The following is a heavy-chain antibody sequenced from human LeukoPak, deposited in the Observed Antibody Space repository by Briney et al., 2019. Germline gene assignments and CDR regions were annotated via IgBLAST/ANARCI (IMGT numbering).Heavy chain of an antibody. D-gene: IGHD4-17*01. CDR1: GFTFSKAW. V-gene: IGHV3-15*01. J-gene: IGHJ4*02. CDR2: IKSKTDGGTT. Sequence: GGSLRLSCTASGFTFSKAWMSWVRQAPGKGLEWVGHIKSKTDGGTTDYAAPVKGRFTISRDDPKNTLYLQMNSLKIEDTAVYYCTTRTTVEYWGQGTLVTVSS. CDR3: TTRTTVEY.